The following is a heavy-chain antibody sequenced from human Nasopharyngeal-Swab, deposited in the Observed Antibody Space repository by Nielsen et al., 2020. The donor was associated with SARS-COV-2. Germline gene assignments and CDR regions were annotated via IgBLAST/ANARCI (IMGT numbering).Heavy chain of an antibody. J-gene: IGHJ5*02. V-gene: IGHV4-39*07. Sequence: SETLSLTCTVSGGPIISNDHYWAWIRQPPGKGLDWLGTIHYTGRTFYNPSLESRVTISLDTSRNQFSLKLRSVTAADTAVYYCARWTLGYCTAGNCLNWFDPWGQGALLTVSS. CDR2: IHYTGRT. CDR1: GGPIISNDHY. CDR3: ARWTLGYCTAGNCLNWFDP. D-gene: IGHD2-15*01.